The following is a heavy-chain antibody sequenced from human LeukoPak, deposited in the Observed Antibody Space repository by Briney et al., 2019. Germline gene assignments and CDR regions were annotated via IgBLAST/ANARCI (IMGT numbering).Heavy chain of an antibody. CDR2: ISGSGGST. V-gene: IGHV3-23*01. CDR3: AKEGSYYDILTGSQIPFDP. D-gene: IGHD3-9*01. CDR1: GFTFSDYY. Sequence: GGSLRLSCAASGFTFSDYYMSWIRQAPGKGLEWVSAISGSGGSTYYADSVKGRFTISRDNSKNTLYLQMNSLRAEDTAVYYCAKEGSYYDILTGSQIPFDPWGQGTLVTVSS. J-gene: IGHJ5*02.